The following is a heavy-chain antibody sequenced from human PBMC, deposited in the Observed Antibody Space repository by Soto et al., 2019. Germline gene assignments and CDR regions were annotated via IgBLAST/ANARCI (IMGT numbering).Heavy chain of an antibody. CDR2: IYPGDSDT. V-gene: IGHV5-51*01. J-gene: IGHJ6*02. D-gene: IGHD2-21*02. CDR1: GYSFTSYW. CDR3: ATTFLAYCGGDCYSPFYYGMDV. Sequence: PGESLKISCKGSGYSFTSYWIGWVRQMPGKGLEWMGIIYPGDSDTRYSPSFQGQVTISADKSISTAYLQWSSLKASDTAMYYCATTFLAYCGGDCYSPFYYGMDVWGQGTTVTV.